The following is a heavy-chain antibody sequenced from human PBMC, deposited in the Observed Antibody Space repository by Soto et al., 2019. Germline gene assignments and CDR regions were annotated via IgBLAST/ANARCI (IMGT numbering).Heavy chain of an antibody. J-gene: IGHJ4*02. Sequence: PSQTLSLTCAISGDSVSSNSAAWNWIRQSPLRGLEWLGRTYYRSKWYNDYAVSVKSRITINPDTSKNQFSLQLNSVTPEDTAVYYCAREYCSGGSCDYYFDYWGQGTLVTVSS. V-gene: IGHV6-1*01. D-gene: IGHD2-15*01. CDR1: GDSVSSNSAA. CDR2: TYYRSKWYN. CDR3: AREYCSGGSCDYYFDY.